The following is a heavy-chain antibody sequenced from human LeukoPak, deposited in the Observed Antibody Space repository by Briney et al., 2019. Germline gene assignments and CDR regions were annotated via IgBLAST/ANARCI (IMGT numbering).Heavy chain of an antibody. Sequence: SETLSLTCTVSGGPISSSSYYWGWIRQPPGKGLEWIGSIYYSGSTYYNPSLKSRVTISVDTSKNQFSLKLSSVTAADTAVYYCARVSMEYYYDSSGYYYPNYYFDYWGQGTLVTVSS. V-gene: IGHV4-39*07. CDR2: IYYSGST. CDR3: ARVSMEYYYDSSGYYYPNYYFDY. J-gene: IGHJ4*02. CDR1: GGPISSSSYY. D-gene: IGHD3-22*01.